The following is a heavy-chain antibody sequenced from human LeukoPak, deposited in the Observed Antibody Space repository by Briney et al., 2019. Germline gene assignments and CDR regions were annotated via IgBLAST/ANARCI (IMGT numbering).Heavy chain of an antibody. D-gene: IGHD2-2*01. J-gene: IGHJ5*02. CDR1: GYTLTELS. CDR2: FDPEDGET. CDR3: ARAGIVVVPAAISEVGLWFDP. Sequence: ASVKVSCKVSGYTLTELSMHWVRQAPGKGLEWMGGFDPEDGETIYAQKFQGRVTMTEDTSTDTAYMELSSLRSDDTAVYYCARAGIVVVPAAISEVGLWFDPWGQGTLVTVSS. V-gene: IGHV1-24*01.